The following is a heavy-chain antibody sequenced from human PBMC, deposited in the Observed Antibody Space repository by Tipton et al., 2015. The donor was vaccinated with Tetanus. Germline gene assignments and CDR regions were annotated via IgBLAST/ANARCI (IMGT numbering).Heavy chain of an antibody. V-gene: IGHV5-51*01. CDR3: ATLYRSSGYDFPYYFDY. D-gene: IGHD5-12*01. Sequence: QLVQSGAEVKKPGESLKISCKGSGYSFTSYWIGWVRQMPGKGLEWMGIIYPGDSDTRYSPSFQGQVTISADKSISTAYLQWSSLKASDPAMYYCATLYRSSGYDFPYYFDYWGQGTLVTVSS. CDR1: GYSFTSYW. J-gene: IGHJ4*02. CDR2: IYPGDSDT.